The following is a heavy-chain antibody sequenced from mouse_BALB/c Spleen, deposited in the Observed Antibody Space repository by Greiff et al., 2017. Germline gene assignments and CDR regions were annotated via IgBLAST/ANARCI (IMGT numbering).Heavy chain of an antibody. V-gene: IGHV3-2*02. CDR2: ISYSGST. D-gene: IGHD4-1*02. Sequence: EVKLVESGPGLVKPSQSLSLTCTVTGYSITSDYAWNWIRQFPGNKLEWMGYISYSGSTSYNPSLKSRISITRDTSKNQFFLQLNSVTTEDTATYYCAQLGPHYYAMDYWGQGTSVTVSS. CDR3: AQLGPHYYAMDY. J-gene: IGHJ4*01. CDR1: GYSITSDYA.